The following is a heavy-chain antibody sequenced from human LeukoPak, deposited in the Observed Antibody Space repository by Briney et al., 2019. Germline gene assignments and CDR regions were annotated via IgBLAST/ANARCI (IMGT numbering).Heavy chain of an antibody. D-gene: IGHD6-19*01. CDR3: ASGVRGFSSGWYDPPGY. Sequence: SVKVSCKPSRRTFSSYAISWARQAPGQGLEWIGRIIPILGIANYAQKFQGRVTITADKSTSTAYMELSSLRSEDTAVYYCASGVRGFSSGWYDPPGYWGQGTLVTVSS. J-gene: IGHJ4*02. CDR2: IIPILGIA. V-gene: IGHV1-69*04. CDR1: RRTFSSYA.